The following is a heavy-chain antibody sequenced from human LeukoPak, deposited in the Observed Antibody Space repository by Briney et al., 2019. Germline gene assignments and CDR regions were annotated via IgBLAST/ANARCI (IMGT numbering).Heavy chain of an antibody. CDR3: ARVVKTCSSTSCYAPHGYYFDY. CDR1: GFTFSSYE. D-gene: IGHD2-2*01. J-gene: IGHJ4*02. Sequence: GGSLRLFCAASGFTFSSYEMNWVRQAPGKGLEWVSYISSSGSTIYYADSVKGRFTISRDNAKNSLYLQMNSLRAEDTAVYYCARVVKTCSSTSCYAPHGYYFDYWGQGTLVTVSS. CDR2: ISSSGSTI. V-gene: IGHV3-48*03.